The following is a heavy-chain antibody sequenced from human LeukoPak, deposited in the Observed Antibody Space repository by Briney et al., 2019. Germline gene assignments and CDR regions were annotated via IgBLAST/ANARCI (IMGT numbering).Heavy chain of an antibody. J-gene: IGHJ6*04. CDR1: GFTFGSYE. CDR2: ISSSGSTI. Sequence: GGSLGLSCAASGFTFGSYEMNWVRQAPGKGLEWVSYISSSGSTIYYADSVKGRFTISRDNAKNSLYLQMNSLRAEDTAVYYCAELGITMIGGVWGKGTTVTISS. V-gene: IGHV3-48*03. CDR3: AELGITMIGGV. D-gene: IGHD3-10*02.